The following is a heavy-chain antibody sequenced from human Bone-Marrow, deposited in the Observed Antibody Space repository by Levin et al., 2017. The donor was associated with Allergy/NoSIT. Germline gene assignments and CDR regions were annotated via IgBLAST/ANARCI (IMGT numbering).Heavy chain of an antibody. V-gene: IGHV1-46*01. CDR1: GYSFINYY. D-gene: IGHD3-10*01. Sequence: ASVKVSCKASGYSFINYYMHWIRQAPGQGLEWMGMINPSGGGTTSYAPKFQGRVTMTRDTSTSMVYMELSSLRFEDTAVYYCARDVPITQVRGVIPSGAPDYWGQGVLVTVSS. CDR3: ARDVPITQVRGVIPSGAPDY. J-gene: IGHJ4*02. CDR2: INPSGGGT.